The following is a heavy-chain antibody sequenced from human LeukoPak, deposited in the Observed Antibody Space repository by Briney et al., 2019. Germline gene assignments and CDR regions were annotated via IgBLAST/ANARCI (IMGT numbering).Heavy chain of an antibody. Sequence: ASVKVSCKASGYSFTGHYMHWVRQAPGQGLEWMGWINPNSGGTNYAQKFQGRVTMTRDTSISTAYMELSRLRSDDTAVYYCARGVAVAGTLLDYWGQGTLVTVSS. D-gene: IGHD6-19*01. J-gene: IGHJ4*02. CDR1: GYSFTGHY. V-gene: IGHV1-2*02. CDR3: ARGVAVAGTLLDY. CDR2: INPNSGGT.